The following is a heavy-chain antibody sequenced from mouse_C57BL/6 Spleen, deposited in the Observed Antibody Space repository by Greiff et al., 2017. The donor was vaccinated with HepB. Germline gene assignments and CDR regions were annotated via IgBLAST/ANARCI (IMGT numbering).Heavy chain of an antibody. J-gene: IGHJ2*01. CDR1: GFSLTSYG. Sequence: QVQLQQSGPGLVQPSQSLSITCTVSGFSLTSYGVHWVRPSPGKGLEWLGVIWSGGSTDYNAAFISRLSISKDNSKSQVFFKMNSLQADDTAIYYCARSTTVVVIDYWGQGTTLTVSS. CDR3: ARSTTVVVIDY. CDR2: IWSGGST. D-gene: IGHD1-1*01. V-gene: IGHV2-2*01.